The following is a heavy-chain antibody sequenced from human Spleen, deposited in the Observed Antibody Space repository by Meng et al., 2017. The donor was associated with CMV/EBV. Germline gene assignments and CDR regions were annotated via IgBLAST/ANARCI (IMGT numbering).Heavy chain of an antibody. CDR3: ARDSIAARPEGWFDP. Sequence: SGFTLGIYRMNWASQAPGKGLECVSSISSSNSYIYYADSVKGRFTISRDNAKNSLYLQMNSLRAEDTAVYYCARDSIAARPEGWFDPWGQGTLVTVSS. D-gene: IGHD6-6*01. V-gene: IGHV3-21*01. J-gene: IGHJ5*02. CDR1: GFTLGIYR. CDR2: ISSSNSYI.